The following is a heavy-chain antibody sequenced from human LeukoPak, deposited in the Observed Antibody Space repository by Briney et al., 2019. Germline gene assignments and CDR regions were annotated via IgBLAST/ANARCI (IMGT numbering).Heavy chain of an antibody. CDR2: ISANGGGT. CDR1: GFTFSNYA. V-gene: IGHV3-23*01. J-gene: IGHJ4*02. Sequence: PGGSLRLSCAASGFTFSNYAMSWVRQAPGKGLEWVSAISANGGGTYYADSVKGRFTISRDNSKNTLYLQMNSLRAEDTAVYYCATRRYYYDSSGYYFDYWGQGTLVTVSS. D-gene: IGHD3-22*01. CDR3: ATRRYYYDSSGYYFDY.